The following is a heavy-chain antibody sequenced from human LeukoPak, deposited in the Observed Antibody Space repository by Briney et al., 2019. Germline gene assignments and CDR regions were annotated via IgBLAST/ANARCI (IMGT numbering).Heavy chain of an antibody. Sequence: SETLSLTCTVSGGSISSYYWSWIRQPPGKGLEWIGYIYYSGSTNYNPSLKSRVTISVDTSKNQFSLKLSSVAAADTAVYYCARVSSGYTNWFDPWGQGTLVTVSS. V-gene: IGHV4-59*01. D-gene: IGHD3-22*01. J-gene: IGHJ5*02. CDR2: IYYSGST. CDR1: GGSISSYY. CDR3: ARVSSGYTNWFDP.